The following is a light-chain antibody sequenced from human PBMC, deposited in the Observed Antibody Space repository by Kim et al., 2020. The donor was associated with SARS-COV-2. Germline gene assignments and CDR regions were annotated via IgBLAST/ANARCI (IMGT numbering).Light chain of an antibody. V-gene: IGKV4-1*01. J-gene: IGKJ4*01. CDR1: QSVLYSSNNKNY. CDR3: QQYYITPLT. Sequence: DIVMTQSPDSLAVSLGERATINCKSSQSVLYSSNNKNYFAWYQQKPGQPPKLLIYWASTRESGVPDRFSGSGSGTDFTLTISSPQAEDVSVYYSQQYYITPLTFLGGTK. CDR2: WAS.